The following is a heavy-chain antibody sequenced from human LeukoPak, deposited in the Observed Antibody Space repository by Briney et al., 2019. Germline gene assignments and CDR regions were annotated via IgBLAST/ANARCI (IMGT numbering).Heavy chain of an antibody. CDR1: GDSVSRNDAA. CDR2: TYYRSKWYN. J-gene: IGHJ6*02. V-gene: IGHV6-1*01. Sequence: SQTLSLTCAISGDSVSRNDAAWNWIRQSPWRGLEWLGRTYYRSKWYNDYAESVKSRIIINPDTSKNQFSLQLNSVTPEDTAVYYCARGHSYYFGMVVWGQGTPVTVSS. D-gene: IGHD2-21*01. CDR3: ARGHSYYFGMVV.